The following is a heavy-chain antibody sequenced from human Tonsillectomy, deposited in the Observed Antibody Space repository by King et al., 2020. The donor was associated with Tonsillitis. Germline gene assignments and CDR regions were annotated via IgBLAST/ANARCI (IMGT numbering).Heavy chain of an antibody. V-gene: IGHV1-46*03. Sequence: VQLVESGAEVKKPGASVKVSCKASGYYFINYYMHWVRQAPGHGLEWMGLIDPSGGRTSYAQKFQGRVTMTTDTSTGTVYMELSSLRSEDTAVYYGSRLLPGGAMSGTLYYWGQGTRVTVSS. CDR2: IDPSGGRT. CDR3: SRLLPGGAMSGTLYY. D-gene: IGHD1-26*01. CDR1: GYYFINYY. J-gene: IGHJ4*02.